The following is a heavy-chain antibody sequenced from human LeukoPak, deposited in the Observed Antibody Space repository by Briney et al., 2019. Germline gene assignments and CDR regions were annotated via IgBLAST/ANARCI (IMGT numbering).Heavy chain of an antibody. D-gene: IGHD4-17*01. CDR2: IYHSGRT. CDR1: GYSISRDYY. J-gene: IGHJ3*02. V-gene: IGHV4-38-2*02. CDR3: ARYGALHDAFDI. Sequence: SETLSLTCTVSGYSISRDYYWGWIRQPPGKGLEWIGSIYHSGRTCYNPSLNSRITISVDTSKNQFSLRLSSVTAADTAMYYCARYGALHDAFDIWGQGTMVTVSS.